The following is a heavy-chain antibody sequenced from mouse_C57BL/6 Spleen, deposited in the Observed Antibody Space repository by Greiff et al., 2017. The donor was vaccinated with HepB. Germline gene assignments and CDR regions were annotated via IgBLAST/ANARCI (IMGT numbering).Heavy chain of an antibody. V-gene: IGHV1-50*01. J-gene: IGHJ4*01. CDR3: ARHRELGPYEAMDY. CDR2: IDPSDSYT. D-gene: IGHD4-1*01. CDR1: GYTFTSYW. Sequence: QVQLQQPGAELVKPGASVKLSCKASGYTFTSYWMQWVKQRPGQGLEWIGEIDPSDSYTNYNQKFKGKATLTVDTSSSTAYMQLSSLTSEDSAVYYCARHRELGPYEAMDYWGQGTSVTVSS.